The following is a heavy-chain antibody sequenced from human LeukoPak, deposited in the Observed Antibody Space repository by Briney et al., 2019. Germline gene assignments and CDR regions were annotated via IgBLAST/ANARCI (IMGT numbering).Heavy chain of an antibody. Sequence: GGSLRLSCAASGFTFSSYAMSWVRQAPGKGLEWVSAISGSGGSTYYADSVKGRFTISRDNFKNTLYLQMNSLRAEDTAVYYCARSCYDSSGYYYEGYHFDCWGQGTLVTVSS. V-gene: IGHV3-23*01. J-gene: IGHJ4*02. CDR2: ISGSGGST. CDR3: ARSCYDSSGYYYEGYHFDC. CDR1: GFTFSSYA. D-gene: IGHD3-22*01.